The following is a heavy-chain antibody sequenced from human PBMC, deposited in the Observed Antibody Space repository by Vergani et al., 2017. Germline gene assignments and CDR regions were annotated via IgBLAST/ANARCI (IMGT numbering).Heavy chain of an antibody. V-gene: IGHV4-39*07. Sequence: QLQLQESGPGLVKPSETLSLTCTVSGGSISSSSYYWGWIRQPPGKGLEWIGSIYYSGSTNYNPSLKSRVTISVDTSKNQCSLKLSSVTAEDTAVYYCARVNYDFWSGYYKQDWFDPWGQGTLVTVSS. J-gene: IGHJ5*02. CDR3: ARVNYDFWSGYYKQDWFDP. CDR2: IYYSGST. CDR1: GGSISSSSYY. D-gene: IGHD3-3*01.